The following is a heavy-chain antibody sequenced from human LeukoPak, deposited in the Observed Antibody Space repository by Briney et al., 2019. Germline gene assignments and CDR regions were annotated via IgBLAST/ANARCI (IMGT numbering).Heavy chain of an antibody. D-gene: IGHD3-16*01. CDR3: ARNSRGSPYYYNGRDV. V-gene: IGHV3-30*04. CDR2: ISYDGSNK. J-gene: IGHJ6*04. Sequence: PGGSLRLSCAASGFTFSSYAMHWVRQAPGKGLEWVAVISYDGSNKYYADSVKGRFTISRDNSKNTLYLQMNSLRAEDTAVYYGARNSRGSPYYYNGRDVGAKGTTVT. CDR1: GFTFSSYA.